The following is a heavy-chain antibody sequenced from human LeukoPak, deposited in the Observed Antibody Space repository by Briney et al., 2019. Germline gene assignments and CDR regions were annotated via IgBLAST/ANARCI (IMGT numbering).Heavy chain of an antibody. J-gene: IGHJ6*03. V-gene: IGHV1-69*06. CDR2: IIPIFGTA. CDR3: ARDRGAVAGYYYYYMDV. CDR1: GGTFSSYA. Sequence: GASVKVSCKASGGTFSSYAISWVRQAPGQGLEWMGGIIPIFGTANYAQKFQGRVTITADKSTSTAYMELSSLRSEDTAVYYCARDRGAVAGYYYYYMDVWGKGTTVTISS. D-gene: IGHD6-19*01.